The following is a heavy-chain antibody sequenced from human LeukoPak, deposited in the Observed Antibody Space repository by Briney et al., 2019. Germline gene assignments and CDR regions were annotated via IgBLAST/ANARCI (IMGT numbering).Heavy chain of an antibody. CDR3: ARWYSYYMDV. CDR1: GGSISSSSYY. D-gene: IGHD2-15*01. CDR2: IYYSGST. Sequence: SETLSLTCTVSGGSISSSSYYWGWIRQPPGKGLEWIGSIYYSGSTYYNPSLKSRVTISVDTSKNQFSLKLSSVTAADTAVYYCARWYSYYMDVWGKGTTVTVPS. V-gene: IGHV4-39*07. J-gene: IGHJ6*03.